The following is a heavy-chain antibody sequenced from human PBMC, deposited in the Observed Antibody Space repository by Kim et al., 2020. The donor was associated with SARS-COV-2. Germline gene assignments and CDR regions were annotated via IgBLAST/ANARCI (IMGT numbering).Heavy chain of an antibody. CDR1: GGSISSSSYY. CDR3: ARDSPGFIAAAGPSFD. CDR2: IYYSGST. D-gene: IGHD6-13*01. V-gene: IGHV4-39*07. J-gene: IGHJ4*01. Sequence: SETLSLTCTVSGGSISSSSYYWGWIRQPPGKGLEWIGSIYYSGSTYYNPSLKSRVTISVDTSKNQFSLKLSSVTAADTAVYYCARDSPGFIAAAGPSFD.